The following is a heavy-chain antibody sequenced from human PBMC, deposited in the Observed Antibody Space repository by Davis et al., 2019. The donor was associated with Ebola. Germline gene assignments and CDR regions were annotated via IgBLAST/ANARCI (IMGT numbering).Heavy chain of an antibody. V-gene: IGHV3-23*01. CDR1: GFNLRNYA. CDR2: ISGSDNNP. J-gene: IGHJ4*02. Sequence: GESLKISCAASGFNLRNYAMSWVRQAPGKGLEWVSSISGSDNNPYYADSVKGRFTISRDNSKNSLYLQMNSLRAEDTAVYYCGRLSRSLEDYWGQGTLVTVSS. D-gene: IGHD2/OR15-2a*01. CDR3: GRLSRSLEDY.